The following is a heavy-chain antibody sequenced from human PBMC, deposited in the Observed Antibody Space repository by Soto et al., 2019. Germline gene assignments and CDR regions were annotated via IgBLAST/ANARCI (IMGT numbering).Heavy chain of an antibody. D-gene: IGHD5-12*01. CDR3: GRQIYDSETGPNFQYEFDS. CDR1: GYSFAGYW. Sequence: GESLKISCKGSGYSFAGYWITWERQKPGKGLEWMGRIDPSDSQTYYSPSFRGHVTISAPKSITTVFLQWSSLRASDTAMYYCGRQIYDSETGPNFQYEFDSWGQGTPVTVSS. V-gene: IGHV5-10-1*01. CDR2: IDPSDSQT. J-gene: IGHJ4*02.